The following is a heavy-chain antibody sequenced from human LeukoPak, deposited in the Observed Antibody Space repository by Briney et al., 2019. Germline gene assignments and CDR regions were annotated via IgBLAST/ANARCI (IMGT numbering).Heavy chain of an antibody. V-gene: IGHV4-4*07. CDR2: MYTSGST. J-gene: IGHJ4*02. CDR1: GGSISSYS. Sequence: SETLSLTCTVSGGSISSYSRSWIRQPAVKGLEWIGRMYTSGSTKYNPSLKSRVTMSVDTSKNQFSLKLSSVTAADTAVYYCASKDYYDSSGYPFWGQGTLVTVSS. CDR3: ASKDYYDSSGYPF. D-gene: IGHD3-22*01.